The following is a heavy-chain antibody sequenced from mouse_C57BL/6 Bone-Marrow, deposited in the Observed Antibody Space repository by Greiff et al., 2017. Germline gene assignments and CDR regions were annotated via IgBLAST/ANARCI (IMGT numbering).Heavy chain of an antibody. J-gene: IGHJ1*03. V-gene: IGHV1-59*01. D-gene: IGHD2-4*01. Sequence: QVQLQQPGAELVRPGTSVKLSCKASGYTFTSYWMHWVKQRPGQGLEWIGVIDPSDSYTNYNQKFKGKATLTVDTSSSTADMQLSSLTSEDSAVYYCAPYDYDSYWYFDVWGTGTTVTVSS. CDR1: GYTFTSYW. CDR3: APYDYDSYWYFDV. CDR2: IDPSDSYT.